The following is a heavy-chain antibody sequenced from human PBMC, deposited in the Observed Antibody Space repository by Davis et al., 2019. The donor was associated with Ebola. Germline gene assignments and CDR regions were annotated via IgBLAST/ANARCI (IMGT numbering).Heavy chain of an antibody. CDR3: GRAVFHEVLDY. CDR2: VSHSEREK. J-gene: IGHJ4*02. Sequence: GESLKISCAASGFTFRNYAMHWVRQAPGKGLEWVAVVSHSEREKFYADSVKGRFTISRDNSENTLYLQMNSLTADDTAVYYCGRAVFHEVLDYWGQGTPVTVSS. V-gene: IGHV3-30*04. CDR1: GFTFRNYA. D-gene: IGHD3-3*01.